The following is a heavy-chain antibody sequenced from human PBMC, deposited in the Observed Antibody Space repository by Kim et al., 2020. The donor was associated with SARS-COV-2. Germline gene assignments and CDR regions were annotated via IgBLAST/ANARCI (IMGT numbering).Heavy chain of an antibody. Sequence: GGSLRLSCAASGFTFSSYAMSWVRQAPGKGLEWVSAISGSGGSTYYADSVKGRFTISRDNSKNTLYLQMNSLRAEDTAVYYCATQYCIATSCYISDFDYWGQGALVTVSS. V-gene: IGHV3-23*01. CDR3: ATQYCIATSCYISDFDY. CDR1: GFTFSSYA. CDR2: ISGSGGST. D-gene: IGHD2-2*02. J-gene: IGHJ4*02.